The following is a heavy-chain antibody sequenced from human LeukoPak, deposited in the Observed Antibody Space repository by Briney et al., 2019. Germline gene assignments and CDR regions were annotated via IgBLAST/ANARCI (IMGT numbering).Heavy chain of an antibody. V-gene: IGHV4-34*01. CDR2: INHSGST. CDR1: GGSFSGYY. D-gene: IGHD3-10*01. CDR3: ARRQQYYYGDMDV. Sequence: SETLSLTCAVYGGSFSGYYWSWIRQPPGKGLEWIGEINHSGSTNYNPSLKSRVTISVDTSKNQFSLKLSSVTVADTAVYYCARRQQYYYGDMDVWGKGTTVTVSS. J-gene: IGHJ6*03.